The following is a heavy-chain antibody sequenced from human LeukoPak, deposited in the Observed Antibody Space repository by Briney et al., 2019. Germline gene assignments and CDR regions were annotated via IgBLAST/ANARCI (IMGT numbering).Heavy chain of an antibody. CDR3: ARGHCSGGSCYDY. D-gene: IGHD2-15*01. V-gene: IGHV3-33*01. J-gene: IGHJ4*02. CDR2: IWYDGSNK. CDR1: GFTFSSYG. Sequence: GGSLRLSCAASGFTFSSYGMHWVRQAPGKGLEWVAVIWYDGSNKYYADSVKGRFTISRDNSKNTLYLQMNSLRAEDTAVYYCARGHCSGGSCYDYWGQGTLVTVSS.